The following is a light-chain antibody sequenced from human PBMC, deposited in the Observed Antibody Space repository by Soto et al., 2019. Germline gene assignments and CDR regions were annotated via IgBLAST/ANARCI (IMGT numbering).Light chain of an antibody. CDR1: SSDVGAYNY. V-gene: IGLV2-8*01. CDR3: SSYAGSHNVV. CDR2: EVN. J-gene: IGLJ2*01. Sequence: QSALTQPPAASGSPGQSVTISCTGTSSDVGAYNYVSWYQQHPGKAPKLIIYEVNERPSGVPDRFSGSKSDNTASLTVSGLQAEDEADYFFSSYAGSHNVVFGGGTKLTVL.